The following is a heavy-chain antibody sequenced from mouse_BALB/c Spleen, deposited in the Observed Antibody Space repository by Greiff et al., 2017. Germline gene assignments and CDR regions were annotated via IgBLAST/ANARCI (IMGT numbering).Heavy chain of an antibody. V-gene: IGHV1S81*02. Sequence: VQLQQSGAELVKPGASGELSCKASGYTFPSYYMYWVKPRPGQGLEWIGEINPSNGGTNFNEKFKSKATLTVDKSSSTAYMQLSSLTSEDSAVYYCTRSRGYGNLYAMDYWGQGTSVTVSS. CDR3: TRSRGYGNLYAMDY. J-gene: IGHJ4*01. CDR2: INPSNGGT. D-gene: IGHD2-10*02. CDR1: GYTFPSYY.